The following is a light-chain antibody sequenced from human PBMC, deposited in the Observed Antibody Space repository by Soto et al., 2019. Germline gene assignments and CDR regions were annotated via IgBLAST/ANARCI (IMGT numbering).Light chain of an antibody. V-gene: IGKV3-20*01. J-gene: IGKJ4*01. CDR3: RQYGRSLEFA. CDR2: GAS. Sequence: IVLTQSPGTLSLSPGERATLSCRASLTVSNNFLAWYQEKPGRGPRLLIYGASTRATGIPDRFSGSGSGTDFTLTISRLDPEDFAVYYCRQYGRSLEFAVGGGTKV. CDR1: LTVSNNF.